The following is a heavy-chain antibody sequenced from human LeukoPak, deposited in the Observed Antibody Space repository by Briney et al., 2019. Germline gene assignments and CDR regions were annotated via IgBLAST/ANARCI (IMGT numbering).Heavy chain of an antibody. CDR3: ARVSSSRYYYYGMDV. D-gene: IGHD6-13*01. CDR2: INPNSGGT. V-gene: IGHV1-2*02. CDR1: GYTFTGYY. J-gene: IGHJ6*02. Sequence: GASVKVSCKASGYTFTGYYMHWVRQAPGQGLEWMGWINPNSGGTNYAQKFQGRVTMTRDTSISTAYMELSRLKSDDTAVYYCARVSSSRYYYYGMDVWGQGTTVTVSS.